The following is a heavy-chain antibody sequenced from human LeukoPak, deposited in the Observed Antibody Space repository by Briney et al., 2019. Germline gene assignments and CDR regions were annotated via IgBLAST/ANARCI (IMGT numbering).Heavy chain of an antibody. V-gene: IGHV4-39*07. J-gene: IGHJ5*02. CDR3: ARDSMINWFDP. CDR1: GGSISSSGYY. CDR2: IYYSGST. D-gene: IGHD3-22*01. Sequence: SETLSLTCTVSGGSISSSGYYWGWIRQPPGKGLEWIGSIYYSGSTYYNPSLKSRVTMSVDTSKNQFSLKLSSVTAADTAVYYCARDSMINWFDPWGQGTLVTVSS.